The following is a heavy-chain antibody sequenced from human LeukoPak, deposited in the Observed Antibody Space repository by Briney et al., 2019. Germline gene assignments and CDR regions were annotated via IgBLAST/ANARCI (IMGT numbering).Heavy chain of an antibody. J-gene: IGHJ4*02. CDR1: GGSISSSSYY. CDR2: IYYSGST. Sequence: PSETLSLTCTVSGGSISSSSYYWGWLRQPPGKGLEWFGSIYYSGSTYYNPSLKSRVTISVDTYKNQFSLKLSSVTAADTAVYYCARDRRITVTTPPVTDYWGQGTGVTVTS. V-gene: IGHV4-39*07. D-gene: IGHD4-17*01. CDR3: ARDRRITVTTPPVTDY.